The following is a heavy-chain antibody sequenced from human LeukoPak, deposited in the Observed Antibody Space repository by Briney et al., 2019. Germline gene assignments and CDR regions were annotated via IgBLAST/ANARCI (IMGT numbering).Heavy chain of an antibody. J-gene: IGHJ4*02. CDR3: QVGGGTAAAGI. D-gene: IGHD6-13*01. CDR2: ISGSGGST. V-gene: IGHV3-23*01. Sequence: PGGSLSPSCAASGFTFTSYAMGWDRQAPGEGLEWVSAISGSGGSTYYADSVKGRFTISRDNAKNSLYLQMNSLRAEDMALYYCQVGGGTAAAGIWGQGTLVTLSS. CDR1: GFTFTSYA.